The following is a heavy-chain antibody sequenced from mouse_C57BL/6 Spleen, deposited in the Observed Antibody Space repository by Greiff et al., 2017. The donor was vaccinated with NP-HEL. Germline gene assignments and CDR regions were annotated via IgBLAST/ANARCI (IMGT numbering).Heavy chain of an antibody. J-gene: IGHJ4*01. V-gene: IGHV1-82*01. CDR3: AREYYGSSSYAMDY. D-gene: IGHD1-1*01. CDR2: IYPGDGDT. CDR1: GYAFSSSW. Sequence: QVQLQQSGPELVKPGASVKISCKASGYAFSSSWMNWVKQRPGKGLEWIGRIYPGDGDTNYNGKFKGKATLTADKSSSTAYMQLSSLTSEDSAVYCCAREYYGSSSYAMDYWGQGTSGTVSS.